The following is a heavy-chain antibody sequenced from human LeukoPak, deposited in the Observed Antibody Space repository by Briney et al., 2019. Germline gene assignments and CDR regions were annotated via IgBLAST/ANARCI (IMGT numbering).Heavy chain of an antibody. V-gene: IGHV4-59*01. Sequence: SETLSLTCTVSGGSISSYYWSWIRQPPGKGLEWIGYIYDSGSTNYNPSLKSRVTISVDTSKNQFSLKLSSVTAADTAVYYCARRGGWYYFDYWGQGTLVTVSS. CDR1: GGSISSYY. CDR2: IYDSGST. CDR3: ARRGGWYYFDY. D-gene: IGHD6-19*01. J-gene: IGHJ4*02.